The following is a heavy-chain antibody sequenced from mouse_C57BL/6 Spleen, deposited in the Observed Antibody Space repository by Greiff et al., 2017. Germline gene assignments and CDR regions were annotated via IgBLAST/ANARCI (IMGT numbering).Heavy chain of an antibody. CDR1: GFTFTDYY. CDR3: ARYIIYCYGSSYHDYAMDY. J-gene: IGHJ4*01. CDR2: IRNKANGYTT. V-gene: IGHV7-3*01. Sequence: EVKLMESGGGLVQPGGSLSLSCAASGFTFTDYYMSWVRQPPGKALEWLGFIRNKANGYTTEYSASVQGRFTISRDNSQSILYLQMNALRAEDSATYYCARYIIYCYGSSYHDYAMDYWGQGTSVTVSS. D-gene: IGHD1-1*01.